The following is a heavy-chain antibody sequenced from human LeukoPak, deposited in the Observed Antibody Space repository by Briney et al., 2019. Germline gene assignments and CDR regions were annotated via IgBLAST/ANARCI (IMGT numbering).Heavy chain of an antibody. CDR3: ARYYNYDFDY. CDR2: IYHSGST. Sequence: PSETLSLTCTVSGHSINTDYYWAWVRPPPGKGLEWIGSIYHSGSTYYGPALKSRVTISVDTSKNQFSLQLSSVTAADTAVYYCARYYNYDFDYWGQGTLVTVSS. CDR1: GHSINTDYY. V-gene: IGHV4-38-2*02. D-gene: IGHD3-10*01. J-gene: IGHJ4*02.